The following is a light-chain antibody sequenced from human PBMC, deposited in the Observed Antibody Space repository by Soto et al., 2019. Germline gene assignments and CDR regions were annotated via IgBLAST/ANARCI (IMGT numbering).Light chain of an antibody. Sequence: VLNQPPSASGTPGQRVTISCTGSSSNIGASYDVHWYQQLPGTAPKLLIYGNTNRPSGVPDRFSGSKSGTSASLAITGPQAEDDSDYYCPSFVGSRTVYVFGTGTKVPV. CDR3: PSFVGSRTVYV. J-gene: IGLJ1*01. CDR2: GNT. V-gene: IGLV1-40*01. CDR1: SSNIGASYD.